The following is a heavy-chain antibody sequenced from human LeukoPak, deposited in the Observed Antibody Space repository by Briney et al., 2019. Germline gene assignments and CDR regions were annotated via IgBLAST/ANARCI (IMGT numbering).Heavy chain of an antibody. CDR2: ISGSGGST. V-gene: IGHV3-23*01. D-gene: IGHD2-15*01. J-gene: IGHJ4*02. CDR3: SNGYCSGDSCY. Sequence: GGSLRLSCAASGFTFSSYAMSWVRQAPGKGLEWVSAISGSGGSTYYADSVKGRFTISRDNSKNSLYLQINSPTVEDTAVYYCSNGYCSGDSCYWGQGTLVTVSS. CDR1: GFTFSSYA.